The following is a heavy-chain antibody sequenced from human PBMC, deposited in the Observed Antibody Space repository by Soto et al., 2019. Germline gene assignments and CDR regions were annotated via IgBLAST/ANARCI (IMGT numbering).Heavy chain of an antibody. J-gene: IGHJ6*04. D-gene: IGHD6-19*01. V-gene: IGHV1-3*01. Sequence: ASVKVSCKASGYTFTSYAMHWVRQAPGQRLEWMGWINAGNGNTKYSQKFQGRVTITRDTSASTAYMELSSLRSEDTAVYYCAKSQHFRSSSGWPPIIYNYQHCGMDVWGKGTTGTVSS. CDR1: GYTFTSYA. CDR3: AKSQHFRSSSGWPPIIYNYQHCGMDV. CDR2: INAGNGNT.